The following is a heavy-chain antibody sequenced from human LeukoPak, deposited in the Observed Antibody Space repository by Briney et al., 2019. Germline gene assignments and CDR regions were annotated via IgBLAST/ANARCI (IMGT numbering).Heavy chain of an antibody. CDR2: ISYDGSNK. V-gene: IGHV3-30-3*01. J-gene: IGHJ4*02. CDR3: ARELAVAGTGASDY. Sequence: GGSLRLSCAASGFTFSSYPMHWVRQAPGKGLEWVAVISYDGSNKYYADSVKGRFTISRDNSKNTLYLQMNSLRAEDTAVYYCARELAVAGTGASDYWGQGTLVTISS. CDR1: GFTFSSYP. D-gene: IGHD6-19*01.